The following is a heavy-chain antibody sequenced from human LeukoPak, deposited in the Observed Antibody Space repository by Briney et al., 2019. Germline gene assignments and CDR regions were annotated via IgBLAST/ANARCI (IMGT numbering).Heavy chain of an antibody. V-gene: IGHV3-74*01. J-gene: IGHJ4*02. CDR1: GLTFSSHW. CDR2: ITNDGSST. D-gene: IGHD3-22*01. Sequence: GGSLRLSCAASGLTFSSHWMHWVRQAPGKGLVWVSRITNDGSSTTYADSVKGRFTISRDNSKNTLYLQMNSLRAEDTAVYYCAKDSSLLPYYYDSSGYNDYWGQGTLVTVSS. CDR3: AKDSSLLPYYYDSSGYNDY.